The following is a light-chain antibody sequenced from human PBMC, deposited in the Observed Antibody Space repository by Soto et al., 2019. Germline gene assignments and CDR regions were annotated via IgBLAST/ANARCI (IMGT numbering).Light chain of an antibody. CDR2: EVT. CDR3: SSYTTGSTWV. J-gene: IGLJ3*02. V-gene: IGLV2-14*01. Sequence: QSALTQPASVSGSPGQSITISCIGTNSDVGSYNFVSWYQQHPGKAPKLLIYEVTNRPSGISNRFSGSKSGYTASLTISGLQAEDESDYYCSSYTTGSTWVFGGGTKLTFL. CDR1: NSDVGSYNF.